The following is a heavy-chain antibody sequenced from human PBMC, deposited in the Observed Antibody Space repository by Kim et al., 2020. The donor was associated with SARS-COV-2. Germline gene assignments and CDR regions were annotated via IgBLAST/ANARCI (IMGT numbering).Heavy chain of an antibody. J-gene: IGHJ3*02. CDR1: GFTFSSYS. Sequence: GGSLRLSCAASGFTFSSYSMNWVRQAPGKGLEWVSSISSSSSYIYYADSVKGRFTISRDNAKNSLYLQMNSLRAEDTAVYYCARALGVLWFGELTQPFAFDIWGQGTMVTVSS. V-gene: IGHV3-21*01. CDR2: ISSSSSYI. CDR3: ARALGVLWFGELTQPFAFDI. D-gene: IGHD3-10*01.